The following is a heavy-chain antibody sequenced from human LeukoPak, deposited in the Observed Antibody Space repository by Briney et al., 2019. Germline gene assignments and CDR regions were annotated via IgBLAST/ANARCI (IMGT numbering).Heavy chain of an antibody. CDR1: GFTFSSCG. CDR2: ISYDGSHK. J-gene: IGHJ4*02. CDR3: AKGPLRGTAAAIDY. Sequence: GGSLRLSCAASGFTFSSCGMHWVRQAPGKGLGWVALISYDGSHKYYADSVKGRFTISRDISTDTLWLQMDSLRTEDTAVYYCAKGPLRGTAAAIDYWGQGTLVTVSS. V-gene: IGHV3-30*18. D-gene: IGHD2-2*01.